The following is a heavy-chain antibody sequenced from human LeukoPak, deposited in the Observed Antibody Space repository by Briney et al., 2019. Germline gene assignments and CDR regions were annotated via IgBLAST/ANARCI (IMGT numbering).Heavy chain of an antibody. V-gene: IGHV1-69*13. CDR1: GGTFSSYA. Sequence: SVKVSCKASGGTFSSYAISWVRQAPGQGLEWMGGITPIFGTANYAQKFQGRVTITADESTSTAYMELSSLRSEDTAVYYCARDLLRALSGYIPAYAFDIWGQGTMVTVSS. CDR2: ITPIFGTA. CDR3: ARDLLRALSGYIPAYAFDI. D-gene: IGHD3-22*01. J-gene: IGHJ3*02.